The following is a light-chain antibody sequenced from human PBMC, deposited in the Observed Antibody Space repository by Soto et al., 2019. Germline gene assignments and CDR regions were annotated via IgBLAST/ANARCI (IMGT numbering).Light chain of an antibody. CDR3: QQTFSTYVS. J-gene: IGKJ4*01. CDR1: QTISTW. V-gene: IGKV1-5*01. CDR2: DAS. Sequence: DIQVTQSPPTLSASVGDRVTITCRASQTISTWMAWYQQKPGKAPKLLVYDASTLQSGVASRFSGSGSGTDFTLTISSLQPEDFATYFCQQTFSTYVSFGGGTKVDI.